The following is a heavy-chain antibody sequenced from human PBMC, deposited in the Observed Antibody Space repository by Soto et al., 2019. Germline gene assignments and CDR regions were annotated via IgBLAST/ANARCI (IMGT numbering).Heavy chain of an antibody. J-gene: IGHJ4*02. V-gene: IGHV3-33*01. D-gene: IGHD3-3*01. Sequence: GGSLRLSCAASGFTFSSYGMHWVRQAPGKGLEWVAVIWYDGSNKYYADSVKGRFTISRDNSKNTLYLQMNSLRAEDTAVYYCARSCITINPGTEYYFAYRGQGTLDTVSS. CDR3: ARSCITINPGTEYYFAY. CDR1: GFTFSSYG. CDR2: IWYDGSNK.